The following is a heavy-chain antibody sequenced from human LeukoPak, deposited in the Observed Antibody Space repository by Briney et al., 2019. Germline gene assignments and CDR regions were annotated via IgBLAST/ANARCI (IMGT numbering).Heavy chain of an antibody. CDR3: AKADYDFWSGYYTNLPPFDY. D-gene: IGHD3-3*01. CDR1: GFTFDDYA. J-gene: IGHJ4*02. V-gene: IGHV3-9*01. CDR2: ISWNSDSI. Sequence: PGGSLRLSCAASGFTFDDYAMHWVRQAPGKGLEWVSGISWNSDSIGYADSVKGRFTISRDNAKNSLYLQMNSLRAEDTAVYYCAKADYDFWSGYYTNLPPFDYWGQGTLVTVSS.